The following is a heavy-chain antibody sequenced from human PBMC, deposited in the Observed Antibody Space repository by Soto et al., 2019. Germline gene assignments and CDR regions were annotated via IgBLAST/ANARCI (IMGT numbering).Heavy chain of an antibody. V-gene: IGHV3-21*01. CDR2: ISSNSAYI. Sequence: GGSLRLSCAASGFTFRSFTMNWVRQAPGKGLEWVSTISSNSAYIYYTDALKGRFTISRDNSKNTLYLQMNSLRAEDTAVYYCARDRYYSYGPGGYYYGMDVWGQGTTVTVSS. D-gene: IGHD5-18*01. CDR3: ARDRYYSYGPGGYYYGMDV. CDR1: GFTFRSFT. J-gene: IGHJ6*02.